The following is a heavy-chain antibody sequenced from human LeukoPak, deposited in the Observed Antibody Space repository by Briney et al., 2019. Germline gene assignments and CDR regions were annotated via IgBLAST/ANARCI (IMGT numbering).Heavy chain of an antibody. Sequence: GGSLRLSCAMTGFAFRSYSVHWVRQAPGKGLEWVAVIWYEADHHYYGDSVKGRFTISRDNFKNTLYLQMNSLRVEDTAVYYCVSPSRPGTTLYFDWWGQGTLVTVSA. CDR3: VSPSRPGTTLYFDW. CDR2: IWYEADHH. V-gene: IGHV3-33*01. D-gene: IGHD1-1*01. CDR1: GFAFRSYS. J-gene: IGHJ4*02.